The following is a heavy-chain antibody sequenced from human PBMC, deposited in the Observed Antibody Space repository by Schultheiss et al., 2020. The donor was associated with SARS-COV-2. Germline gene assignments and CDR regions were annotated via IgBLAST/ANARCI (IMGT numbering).Heavy chain of an antibody. D-gene: IGHD3-16*01. CDR3: ARGWGDAFDI. CDR2: IYYSGST. CDR1: GGSISSYY. Sequence: SETLSLTCTVSGGSISSYYWSWVRQPAGKGLEWIGYIYYSGSTYYNPSLKSRVTISVDTSKNQFSLKLSSVTAADTAVYYCARGWGDAFDIWGQGTMVTVSS. J-gene: IGHJ3*02. V-gene: IGHV4-59*06.